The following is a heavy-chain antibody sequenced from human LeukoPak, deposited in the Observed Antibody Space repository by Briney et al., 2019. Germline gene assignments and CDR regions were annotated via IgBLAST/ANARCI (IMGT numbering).Heavy chain of an antibody. D-gene: IGHD3-9*01. CDR1: GGSISSYY. CDR3: ARHSSYYDILTGYYKGDDAFDI. Sequence: SETLSLTCTVSGGSISSYYWSWIRQPPGKGLEWIGYIYYSGSTNYNPSLKSRVTISLDTSKTHFSLKLSSVTAADTAVYYCARHSSYYDILTGYYKGDDAFDIWGQGTMVTVSS. J-gene: IGHJ3*02. V-gene: IGHV4-59*01. CDR2: IYYSGST.